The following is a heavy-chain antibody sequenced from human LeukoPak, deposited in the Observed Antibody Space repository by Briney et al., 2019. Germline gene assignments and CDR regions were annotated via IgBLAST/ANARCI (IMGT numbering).Heavy chain of an antibody. V-gene: IGHV3-48*04. CDR1: GFTFSNSG. J-gene: IGHJ4*02. CDR3: ARVLVSSGWYGFDY. CDR2: ISSSSYTI. D-gene: IGHD6-19*01. Sequence: PGGSLRLSCAASGFTFSNSGMNWVRQAPGKGLEWVSYISSSSYTIYYADSVKGRFTISRDNAKNSLYLQMNSLRAEDTAVYYCARVLVSSGWYGFDYWGQGTLVTVSS.